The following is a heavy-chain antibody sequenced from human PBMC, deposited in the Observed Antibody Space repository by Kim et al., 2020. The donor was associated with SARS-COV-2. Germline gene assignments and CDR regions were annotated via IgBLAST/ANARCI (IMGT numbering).Heavy chain of an antibody. CDR3: AKEAGYSSLYYYYYMDV. D-gene: IGHD6-19*01. J-gene: IGHJ6*03. Sequence: VKGRFSLSSDNAKNSLYLQMNSLGAEDTALYYCAKEAGYSSLYYYYYMDVWGKGTTVTVSS. V-gene: IGHV3-9*01.